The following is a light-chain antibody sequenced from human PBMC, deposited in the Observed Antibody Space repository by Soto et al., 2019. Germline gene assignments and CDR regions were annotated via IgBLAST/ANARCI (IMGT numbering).Light chain of an antibody. V-gene: IGKV1-27*01. CDR1: QGIIDY. J-gene: IGKJ1*01. CDR3: QKYDTAPQT. CDR2: AAS. Sequence: DIQMTQSPSSLSASVGDTVTITCRASQGIIDYLAWYKQRPGKVPKLLIYAASTLQTGVPSRFSGSGAGTDFPLTISSLQPEDVGSYYCQKYDTAPQTFGQGTRVEIK.